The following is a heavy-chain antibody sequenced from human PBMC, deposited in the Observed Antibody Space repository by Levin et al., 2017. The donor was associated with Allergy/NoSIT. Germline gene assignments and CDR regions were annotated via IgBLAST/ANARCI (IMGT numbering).Heavy chain of an antibody. CDR1: GFTVGSNF. CDR3: ARDSRDGYRYFDY. Sequence: GESLKISCAASGFTVGSNFMSWVRQAPGKGLEWVSVIYSGGSTYYADSVKGRFTISRDNSKNTLYLQMNSLRAEDTAVYYCARDSRDGYRYFDYWGQGTLVTVSS. D-gene: IGHD5-24*01. J-gene: IGHJ4*02. V-gene: IGHV3-66*01. CDR2: IYSGGST.